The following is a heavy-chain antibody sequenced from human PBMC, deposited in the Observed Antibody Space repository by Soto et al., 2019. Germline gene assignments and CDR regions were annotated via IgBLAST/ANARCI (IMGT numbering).Heavy chain of an antibody. CDR2: ISGSGGST. Sequence: GGSLRLSCAASGFTFSSYAMSWVRQAPGKGLEWVSAISGSGGSTYYADSVKGRFTISGDNSKNTLYLQMNSLRAEDTAVYYCAKDGSRLDPRGMDVWGQGTTVTVSS. CDR1: GFTFSSYA. V-gene: IGHV3-23*01. D-gene: IGHD3-10*01. CDR3: AKDGSRLDPRGMDV. J-gene: IGHJ6*02.